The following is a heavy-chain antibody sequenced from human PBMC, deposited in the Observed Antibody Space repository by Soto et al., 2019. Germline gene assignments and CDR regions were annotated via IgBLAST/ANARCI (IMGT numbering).Heavy chain of an antibody. V-gene: IGHV3-30*18. J-gene: IGHJ4*02. CDR3: AKDRDNWNDGYFDY. CDR1: GFTFSSYG. Sequence: PGGSLRLSCAASGFTFSSYGMHWVRQAPGKGLEWVAVISYDGSNKYYADSVKGRFTISRDNSKNTLYLQMNSLRAEDTAVYYCAKDRDNWNDGYFDYWGQGTLVTV. CDR2: ISYDGSNK. D-gene: IGHD1-20*01.